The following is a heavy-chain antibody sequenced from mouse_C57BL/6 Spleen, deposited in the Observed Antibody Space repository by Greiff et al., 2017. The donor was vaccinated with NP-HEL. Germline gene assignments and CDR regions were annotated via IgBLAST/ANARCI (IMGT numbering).Heavy chain of an antibody. CDR3: ARFYYGSSFYAMDY. V-gene: IGHV1-55*01. J-gene: IGHJ4*01. CDR1: GYTFTSYW. CDR2: IYPGSGST. Sequence: QVQLKQSGAELVKPGASVKMSCKASGYTFTSYWITWVKQRPGQGLEWIGDIYPGSGSTNYNEKFKSKATLTVDTSSSTAYMQLSSLTSEDSAVYYCARFYYGSSFYAMDYWGQRTSVTVSS. D-gene: IGHD1-1*01.